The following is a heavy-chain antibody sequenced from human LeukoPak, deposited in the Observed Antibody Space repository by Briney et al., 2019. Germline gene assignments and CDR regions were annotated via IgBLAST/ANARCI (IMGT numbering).Heavy chain of an antibody. CDR3: AVHASNGVGYCSSASCYLPDY. D-gene: IGHD2-2*01. CDR1: GGTFTSYA. J-gene: IGHJ4*02. CDR2: IIPIFGTA. Sequence: SVKVSCKASGGTFTSYAISWVRQAPGQGLEWMGGIIPIFGTANYAQKFQGRVTITAHKSTSTAHMELSSLRSEDTAVYYCAVHASNGVGYCSSASCYLPDYWGQGPLVTVSS. V-gene: IGHV1-69*06.